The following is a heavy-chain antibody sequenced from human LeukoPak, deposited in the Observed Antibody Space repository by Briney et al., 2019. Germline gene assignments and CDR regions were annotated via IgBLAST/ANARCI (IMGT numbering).Heavy chain of an antibody. D-gene: IGHD3-16*01. CDR1: GGSISSSSYY. V-gene: IGHV4-39*01. CDR3: ARRGGDY. J-gene: IGHJ4*02. CDR2: IYYSEST. Sequence: PSETLSLTCTVSGGSISSSSYYWGWIRQPPGKGLEWIGCIYYSESTYYNPSLKSRVTISVDTSKNQFSLKLSSVTAADTAVYYCARRGGDYWGQGTLVTVSS.